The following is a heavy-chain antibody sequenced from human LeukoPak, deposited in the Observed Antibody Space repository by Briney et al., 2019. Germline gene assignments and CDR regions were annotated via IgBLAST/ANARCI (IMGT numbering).Heavy chain of an antibody. D-gene: IGHD1-26*01. Sequence: VASVTVSCTASGYTFTGYYMHWARQAPGQGLEWMGWINPNSGGTNYAQKIQGRVTITRDTSINTAYMQLSRLRSDDTAVYYCARDSRGALDYGGQGTLVTVSA. CDR2: INPNSGGT. V-gene: IGHV1-2*02. CDR1: GYTFTGYY. CDR3: ARDSRGALDY. J-gene: IGHJ4*02.